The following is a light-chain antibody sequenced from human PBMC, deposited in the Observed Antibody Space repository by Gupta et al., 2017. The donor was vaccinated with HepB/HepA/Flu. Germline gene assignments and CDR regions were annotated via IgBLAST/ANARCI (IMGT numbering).Light chain of an antibody. CDR2: WAS. J-gene: IGKJ1*01. V-gene: IGKV4-1*01. CDR1: QSVLYSSNNKDY. CDR3: QQDDSLRQT. Sequence: DIVMTQSPDSLAVSLGERATINCKSSQSVLYSSNNKDYLAWYQQKPGQPPKVLIYWASIRESGVPDRFSGGGSGTDFTLTIGSLQAEDVAVYYCQQDDSLRQTFGQGTKVEIK.